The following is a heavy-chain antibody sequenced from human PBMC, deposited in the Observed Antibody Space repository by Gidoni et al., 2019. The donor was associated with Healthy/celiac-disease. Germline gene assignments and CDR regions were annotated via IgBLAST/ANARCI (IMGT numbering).Heavy chain of an antibody. CDR1: GFNFDDYA. D-gene: IGHD5-12*01. CDR3: AKGARGWLRSDLDYFDY. V-gene: IGHV3-9*01. Sequence: EVQLVESGGGLVQPGRSLRLSCAASGFNFDDYAMHWVRQAPGKGLEWVSGISWNSGSIGYADSVRGRFTISRDNAKNSLYLQMNSLRAEDTALYYCAKGARGWLRSDLDYFDYWGQGTLVTVSS. J-gene: IGHJ4*02. CDR2: ISWNSGSI.